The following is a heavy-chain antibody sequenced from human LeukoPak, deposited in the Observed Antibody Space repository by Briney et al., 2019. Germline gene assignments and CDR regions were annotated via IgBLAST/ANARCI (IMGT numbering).Heavy chain of an antibody. CDR1: VYTLTELS. D-gene: IGHD3-3*01. V-gene: IGHV1-24*01. J-gene: IGHJ6*04. CDR3: ATPEGLQYYDFWSGLGV. CDR2: FDPEDGET. Sequence: ASVTVSFTVSVYTLTELSMHWVRQAPGKGREWMGGFDPEDGETIYAQKFQGRVTMTEDTSTDTAYMELSSLRSEDTAVYYCATPEGLQYYDFWSGLGVWGKGTTVTVSS.